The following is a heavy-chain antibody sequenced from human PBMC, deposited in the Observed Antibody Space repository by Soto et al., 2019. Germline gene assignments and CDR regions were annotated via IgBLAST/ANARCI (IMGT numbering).Heavy chain of an antibody. J-gene: IGHJ6*02. Sequence: HPGGSLRLSCAASGFTFSRYAMGWVHQAPGKGLEWVSTVTGGGHTTYNADSVNGRFTISRDNSKNTLYMQMNNLRAEDMAIYYCASSSGDLDVYGMDIWGPGTTVTVSS. CDR3: ASSSGDLDVYGMDI. CDR2: VTGGGHTT. CDR1: GFTFSRYA. D-gene: IGHD3-10*01. V-gene: IGHV3-23*01.